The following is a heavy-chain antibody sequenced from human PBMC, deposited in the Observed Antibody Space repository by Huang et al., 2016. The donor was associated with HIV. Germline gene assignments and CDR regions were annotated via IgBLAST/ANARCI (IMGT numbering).Heavy chain of an antibody. V-gene: IGHV3-15*01. CDR1: GFTFSDVW. CDR3: NTDFCPGQGGLAYYYMDV. J-gene: IGHJ6*03. D-gene: IGHD3-3*01. CDR2: IKIETDGGTT. Sequence: EVQLVESGGGLVKPGGSLRLSCAASGFTFSDVWMSWFRQGPGKGREGVGRIKIETDGGTTDYAAIVKGRFIISRDDSKNTLYLQMNGRKTEDTGVYYCNTDFCPGQGGLAYYYMDVWGNGTTVTVSS.